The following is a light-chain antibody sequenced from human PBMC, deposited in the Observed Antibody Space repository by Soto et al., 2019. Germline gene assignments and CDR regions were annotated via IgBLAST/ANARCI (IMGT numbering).Light chain of an antibody. Sequence: LTHPASVSGSPGQSITISCTGTSSDVGSYNLVSWYQQHPGKAPKLMIYEGSKRPSGVSNRFSGSKSGNTASLTISGLQAEEGADYYCSSYAGSSTYGFGTGTKVTVL. V-gene: IGLV2-23*01. CDR1: SSDVGSYNL. J-gene: IGLJ1*01. CDR3: SSYAGSSTYG. CDR2: EGS.